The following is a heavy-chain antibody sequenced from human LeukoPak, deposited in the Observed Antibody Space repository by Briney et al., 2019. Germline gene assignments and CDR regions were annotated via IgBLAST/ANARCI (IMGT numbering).Heavy chain of an antibody. J-gene: IGHJ4*02. CDR3: AREDSSGTYYFDY. Sequence: GGSLRLSCAASGFTFSSYAIHWVRQAPGTGLEWVAVISYDGSNKYYADSVKGRFTISRDNSKNTLYLQMNSLRAEDTAVYYCAREDSSGTYYFDYWGQGTLVTVSS. CDR1: GFTFSSYA. D-gene: IGHD3-22*01. V-gene: IGHV3-30-3*01. CDR2: ISYDGSNK.